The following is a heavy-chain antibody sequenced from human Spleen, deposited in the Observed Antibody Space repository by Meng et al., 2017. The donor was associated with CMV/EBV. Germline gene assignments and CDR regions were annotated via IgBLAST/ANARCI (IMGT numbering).Heavy chain of an antibody. Sequence: GSLRLSCAVSGAYINARSTWWSWVRQPPGKGLEWIGEVSHSGSAKYIPSLKSRVTISMDLTRNHFSLKLTSVTAADTGVYFCARSPGWWSLDYWGQGALVTVSS. CDR3: ARSPGWWSLDY. CDR2: VSHSGSA. V-gene: IGHV4-4*01. CDR1: GAYINARSTW. D-gene: IGHD2-15*01. J-gene: IGHJ4*02.